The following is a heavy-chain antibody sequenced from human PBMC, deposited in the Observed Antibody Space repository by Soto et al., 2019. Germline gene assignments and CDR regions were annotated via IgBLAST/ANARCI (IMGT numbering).Heavy chain of an antibody. CDR1: GFTFSIYA. Sequence: GGSLRLSCAASGFTFSIYAMSWFRQAPGKGLEWVSAISGSGGSTYYADSVKGRFTISRDNSKNTLYLQMNSLRAEDTAVYYCAKDSLIAVADYFDYWGQGTLVTVSS. CDR2: ISGSGGST. CDR3: AKDSLIAVADYFDY. J-gene: IGHJ4*02. D-gene: IGHD6-19*01. V-gene: IGHV3-23*01.